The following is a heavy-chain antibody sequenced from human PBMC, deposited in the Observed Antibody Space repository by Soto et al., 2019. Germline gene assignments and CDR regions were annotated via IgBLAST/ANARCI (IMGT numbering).Heavy chain of an antibody. J-gene: IGHJ4*02. CDR3: NRVWMHAADD. CDR1: GFTFSESA. CDR2: IRSQPNGHAT. V-gene: IGHV3-73*02. D-gene: IGHD1-1*01. Sequence: EVQLVESGGGFVRPGGSLTLSCRTSGFTFSESAMNWVRQASGKGLEWVGHIRSQPNGHATEYAASVKGRFTISRDDSRNTAYLLMDSLKTEDTAVYFCNRVWMHAADDWGQGILVTVSS.